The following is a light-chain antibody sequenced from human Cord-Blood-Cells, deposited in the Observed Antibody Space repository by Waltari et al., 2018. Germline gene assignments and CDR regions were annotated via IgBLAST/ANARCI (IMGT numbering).Light chain of an antibody. CDR2: EGS. CDR3: CSYAGSYV. J-gene: IGLJ1*01. V-gene: IGLV2-23*01. CDR1: SSDVGSYNL. Sequence: QSALTQPASVSGSPGQSITISCTGTSSDVGSYNLVSWYQQHPGKAPKLMIYEGSKRHSGVSNRCSGSKAGNTASLTISGLQGEDEADYYCCSYAGSYVFGTGTKVTVL.